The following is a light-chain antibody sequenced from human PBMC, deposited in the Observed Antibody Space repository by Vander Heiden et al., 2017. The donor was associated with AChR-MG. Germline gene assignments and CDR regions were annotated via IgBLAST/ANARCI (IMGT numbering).Light chain of an antibody. CDR3: QQTYSTPWT. J-gene: IGKJ1*01. Sequence: QLTPPPSTLSASIGDIVNITCRASQSIRTFLNWYQQKPGKAPNLLMYLTSTVQSGVPSRFTGSGSGTDFTLTINNIQPEDFASYYCQQTYSTPWTFGRGTKVEIK. V-gene: IGKV1-39*01. CDR2: LTS. CDR1: QSIRTF.